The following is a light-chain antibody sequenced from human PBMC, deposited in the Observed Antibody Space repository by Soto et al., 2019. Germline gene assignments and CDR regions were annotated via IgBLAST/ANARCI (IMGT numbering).Light chain of an antibody. J-gene: IGLJ2*01. V-gene: IGLV1-47*01. CDR1: SSNIGSNY. Sequence: QSVLTQPPSASGTPGQRVTISCSGNSSNIGSNYVFWYRQLPGTAPKLLIHRNNQWPSGVPDRFSGSKSGTVASLAISGLRSEDEADYYCASWDDSLSGVVFGGGTKVTVL. CDR2: RNN. CDR3: ASWDDSLSGVV.